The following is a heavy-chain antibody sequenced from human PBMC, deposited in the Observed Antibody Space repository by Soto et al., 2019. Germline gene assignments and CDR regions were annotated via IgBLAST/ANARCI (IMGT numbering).Heavy chain of an antibody. CDR2: IYPGDSDT. CDR1: GYTFTDYW. D-gene: IGHD2-2*01. CDR3: ARHISTFRYYYYAMDA. J-gene: IGHJ6*02. V-gene: IGHV5-51*01. Sequence: LGESLKISCKGSGYTFTDYWIGWVRQLPGKGLEWMGIIYPGDSDTRYSPSFQGHVTITVDKSTSTAYLQWNTLKASDTAMYYCARHISTFRYYYYAMDAWGQGTTVTVSS.